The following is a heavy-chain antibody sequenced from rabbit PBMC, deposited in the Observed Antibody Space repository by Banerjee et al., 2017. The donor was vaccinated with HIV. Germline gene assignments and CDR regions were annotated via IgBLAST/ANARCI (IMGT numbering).Heavy chain of an antibody. Sequence: QEQLVESGGGLVQPEGSLTLTCTASGFSFSSSYYMCWVRQAPGKGLELIACIYTGSGITWDASWVNGRFTISSDNAQNTVDLQMTSLTAADTATYFCARDASSSGYYAFNLWGQGTLVTVS. V-gene: IGHV1S43*01. CDR3: ARDASSSGYYAFNL. D-gene: IGHD1-1*01. CDR2: IYTGSGIT. J-gene: IGHJ4*01. CDR1: GFSFSSSYY.